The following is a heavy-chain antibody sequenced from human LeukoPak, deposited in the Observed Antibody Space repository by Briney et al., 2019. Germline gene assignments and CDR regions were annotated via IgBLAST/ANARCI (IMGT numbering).Heavy chain of an antibody. D-gene: IGHD1-14*01. CDR3: ARGASNRFDY. CDR2: IYTDGSST. CDR1: GFTFSNYW. J-gene: IGHJ4*02. Sequence: GGSLRLSCAASGFTFSNYWMHWVRQAPGKGLVWVSRIYTDGSSTNYADSVKGRFTISRDNAKNTLYLQMNSLRGEDTAVYYCARGASNRFDYWGQGTLVSVSS. V-gene: IGHV3-74*01.